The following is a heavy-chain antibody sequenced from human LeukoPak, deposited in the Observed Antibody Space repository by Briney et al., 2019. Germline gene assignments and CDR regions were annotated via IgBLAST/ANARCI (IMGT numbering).Heavy chain of an antibody. CDR2: IYPGDSDT. Sequence: GESLKISCKGSGYSFSSYWIGWVRQMTGKGLEWMGIIYPGDSDTRYSPSFQGQVTISADKSISAAYLQWSSLKASDTVMYYCAKGRYYDSSGSFYFFDSWGQGTLVTVSS. D-gene: IGHD3-22*01. J-gene: IGHJ4*02. V-gene: IGHV5-51*01. CDR1: GYSFSSYW. CDR3: AKGRYYDSSGSFYFFDS.